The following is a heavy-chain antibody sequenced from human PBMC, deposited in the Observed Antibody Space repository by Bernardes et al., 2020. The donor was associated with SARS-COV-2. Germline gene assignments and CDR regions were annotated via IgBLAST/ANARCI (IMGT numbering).Heavy chain of an antibody. Sequence: GGSLRLSCAASGFTFSSYDMHWVRQATGKGLEWVSAIGTAGDTYYPGSVKGRFTISRENAKNSLYLQMNSLRAGDTAVYYCARGGPYSGAHDYWGQGTLVTVSS. J-gene: IGHJ4*02. CDR2: IGTAGDT. D-gene: IGHD1-26*01. CDR3: ARGGPYSGAHDY. CDR1: GFTFSSYD. V-gene: IGHV3-13*01.